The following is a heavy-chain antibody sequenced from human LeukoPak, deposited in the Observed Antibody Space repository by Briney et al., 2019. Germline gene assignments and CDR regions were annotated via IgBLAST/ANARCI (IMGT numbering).Heavy chain of an antibody. V-gene: IGHV3-72*01. CDR3: VRVRPGGAFDI. CDR1: GFTFSDPY. D-gene: IGHD3-10*01. CDR2: SKNRPNSYTT. Sequence: GSLRLSCTASGFTFSDPYMAWVRQAPGKGLEWVGRSKNRPNSYTTDYAASVKGRFTISRDDSKNSLYLQMNSLKTEDTAVYYCVRVRPGGAFDIWGQGTMVTVSS. J-gene: IGHJ3*02.